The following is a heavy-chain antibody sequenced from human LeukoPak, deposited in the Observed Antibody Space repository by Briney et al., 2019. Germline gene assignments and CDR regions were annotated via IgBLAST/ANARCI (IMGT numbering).Heavy chain of an antibody. CDR2: VNTNTGNP. V-gene: IGHV7-4-1*02. CDR1: GYTLTNHA. J-gene: IGHJ4*02. D-gene: IGHD2-2*01. Sequence: GASVKVSCKASGYTLTNHALNWVRQAPGQGLEWMGWVNTNTGNPTYAQGFTGRFVFSLDTSVNTAYSQISSLKAEDTAIYHCARVQGYCSTTSCYPHYWGQGTLVTVSS. CDR3: ARVQGYCSTTSCYPHY.